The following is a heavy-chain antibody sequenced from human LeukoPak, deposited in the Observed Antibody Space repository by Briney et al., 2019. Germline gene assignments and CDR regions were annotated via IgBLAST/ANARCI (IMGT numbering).Heavy chain of an antibody. V-gene: IGHV1-2*02. CDR2: INPNSGGT. D-gene: IGHD1-26*01. CDR1: GYNFTGYY. J-gene: IGHJ4*02. Sequence: GASVKVSCKPSGYNFTGYYMHWVRQAPGQGLEGMGWINPNSGGTNYAQNFQGRVTMTRDTSISTAYMEVSRLKSDDTAVYYCVRVVGWELLDYWGQGTLVTVSS. CDR3: VRVVGWELLDY.